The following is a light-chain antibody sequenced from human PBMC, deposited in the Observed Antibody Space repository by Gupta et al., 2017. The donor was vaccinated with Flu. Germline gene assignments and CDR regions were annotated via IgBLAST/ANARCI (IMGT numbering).Light chain of an antibody. Sequence: ILLTQSPGTLSLSPGERATLSCRARQSVSSTDLAWYQQKPGQAPRLLIHGASSRATGIPDRFSGSGSGTDCTLTISRLEPEDFAVYYCHQYGGSPRAFGQGTKVEIK. CDR3: HQYGGSPRA. V-gene: IGKV3-20*01. J-gene: IGKJ1*01. CDR1: QSVSSTD. CDR2: GAS.